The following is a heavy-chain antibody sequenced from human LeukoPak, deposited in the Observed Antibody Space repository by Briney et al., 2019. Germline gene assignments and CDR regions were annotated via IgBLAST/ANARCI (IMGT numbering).Heavy chain of an antibody. V-gene: IGHV4-39*01. D-gene: IGHD2-21*02. J-gene: IGHJ4*02. CDR3: ARRAFVVVTASGYFDY. CDR2: IYYSGST. Sequence: SETLSLTCTVSGGSISSSSYYWGWIRQPPGKGLEWIGSIYYSGSTYYNPSLKSRVTISVDTSKNQFSLKLSSVTAADTAVYYCARRAFVVVTASGYFDYWGQGTLVTVS. CDR1: GGSISSSSYY.